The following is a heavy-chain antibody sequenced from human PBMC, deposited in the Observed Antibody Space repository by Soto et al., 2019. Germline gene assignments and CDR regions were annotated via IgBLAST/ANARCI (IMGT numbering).Heavy chain of an antibody. Sequence: QVQLQQWGAGLLKPSETLSLTCAVYGGSFSGYYWCWILQPPGKGLEWVGEINHSGSTNYNPSLKSRATISVDTSKNQFSLMLSSVTAANSAVYACARAAALGYGDVVGANWFDPGGQGTLVTVSS. CDR2: INHSGST. D-gene: IGHD4-17*01. CDR3: ARAAALGYGDVVGANWFDP. J-gene: IGHJ5*02. V-gene: IGHV4-34*01. CDR1: GGSFSGYY.